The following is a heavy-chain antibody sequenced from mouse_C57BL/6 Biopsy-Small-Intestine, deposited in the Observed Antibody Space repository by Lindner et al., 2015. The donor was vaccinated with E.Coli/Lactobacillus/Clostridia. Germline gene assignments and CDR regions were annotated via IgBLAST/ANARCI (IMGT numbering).Heavy chain of an antibody. CDR3: ARSVEGLLRSFDY. D-gene: IGHD1-1*01. CDR2: IYPRGGNT. J-gene: IGHJ2*01. CDR1: GYTFTSYG. V-gene: IGHV1-81*01. Sequence: VQLQESGAELARPGASVKLSCKASGYTFTSYGISWVKQRTGQGLEWIGEIYPRGGNTYYNEKFKGKATLTADKSSSTAYMELRSLTSEDSAVYFCARSVEGLLRSFDYWGQGTTLTVSS.